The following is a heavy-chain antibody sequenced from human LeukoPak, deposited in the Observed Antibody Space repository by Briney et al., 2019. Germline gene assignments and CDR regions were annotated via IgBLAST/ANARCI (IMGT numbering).Heavy chain of an antibody. J-gene: IGHJ6*03. CDR1: GFTFSSYA. Sequence: TGGSLRLSCAASGFTFSSYAMHWVRQATGKGLEYVSAISSNGGSTYYANSVKGRFTISRDNSKNTLYLQMGSLRAEDMAVYYCARVGCSSTSCPYYYYYMDVWGKGTTVTVSS. CDR2: ISSNGGST. CDR3: ARVGCSSTSCPYYYYYMDV. D-gene: IGHD2-2*01. V-gene: IGHV3-64*01.